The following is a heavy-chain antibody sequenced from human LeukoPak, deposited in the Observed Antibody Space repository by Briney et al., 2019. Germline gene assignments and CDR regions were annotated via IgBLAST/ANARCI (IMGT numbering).Heavy chain of an antibody. D-gene: IGHD2-2*01. J-gene: IGHJ4*02. V-gene: IGHV3-23*01. CDR3: AKDGYQLPSGY. Sequence: GGSLRLSCAASGFTFSSYAMTWVRQAPGKGLEWVSGISAGGETTYYADSVKGRFTISRDNSKNTLYLQMNSLRAEDTAVYYCAKDGYQLPSGYWGQGTLVTASS. CDR1: GFTFSSYA. CDR2: ISAGGETT.